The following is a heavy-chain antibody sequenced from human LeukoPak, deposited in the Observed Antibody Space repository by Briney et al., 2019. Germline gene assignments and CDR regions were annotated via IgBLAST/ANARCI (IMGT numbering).Heavy chain of an antibody. CDR2: IHHTGST. J-gene: IGHJ5*02. D-gene: IGHD3-16*01. CDR3: ARLHALGAEEFDP. V-gene: IGHV4-59*11. Sequence: SETLSLTCTVSGGSITGHYWSWIRQPPGKGLEWIGYIHHTGSTNYNPSLNSRITMSVDTPNNQFSLRLISVTATDTAVYYCARLHALGAEEFDPWGQGALVTVSS. CDR1: GGSITGHY.